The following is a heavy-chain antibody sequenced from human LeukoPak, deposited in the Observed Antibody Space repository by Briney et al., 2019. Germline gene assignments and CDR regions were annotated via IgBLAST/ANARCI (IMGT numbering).Heavy chain of an antibody. V-gene: IGHV1-24*01. J-gene: IGHJ6*02. D-gene: IGHD5-24*01. CDR3: ATQIGGLQLRPYYCYYGMDV. Sequence: ASVKVSCKVSGYTLTELSMHWVRQAPGKGLEWMGGINPEDGETIYAQKLQGRVTMTEDTSTDTAYMELSSLRSEDTAVYYCATQIGGLQLRPYYCYYGMDVWGQGTTVTVSS. CDR1: GYTLTELS. CDR2: INPEDGET.